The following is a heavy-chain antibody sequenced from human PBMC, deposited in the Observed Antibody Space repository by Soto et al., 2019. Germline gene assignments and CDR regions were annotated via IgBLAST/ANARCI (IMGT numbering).Heavy chain of an antibody. D-gene: IGHD3-3*02. V-gene: IGHV3-48*02. CDR2: INGRDGAI. Sequence: GALRLSCAASGFSFSVYSMNWVRQAPGKGLEWVSYINGRDGAINYVDSVKGRFTISIDIAKNSLYLQMNSLRDEDTAVYFCARDHLWAFDYWGQGVLVTVPS. CDR3: ARDHLWAFDY. J-gene: IGHJ4*02. CDR1: GFSFSVYS.